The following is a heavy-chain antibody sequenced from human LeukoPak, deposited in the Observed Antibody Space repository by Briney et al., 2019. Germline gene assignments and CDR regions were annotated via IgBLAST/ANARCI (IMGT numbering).Heavy chain of an antibody. CDR3: ARDAYLEDYYDSSGPPTRDAFDI. CDR2: IKQDGREK. Sequence: GGSLRLSCAASGFTFSSYWMSWVRQAPGKGLEWVANIKQDGREKYSVDSVKGRFTISRDNAKNSLYLQMNSLRAEDTAVYYCARDAYLEDYYDSSGPPTRDAFDIWGQGTMVTVSS. D-gene: IGHD3-22*01. V-gene: IGHV3-7*01. J-gene: IGHJ3*02. CDR1: GFTFSSYW.